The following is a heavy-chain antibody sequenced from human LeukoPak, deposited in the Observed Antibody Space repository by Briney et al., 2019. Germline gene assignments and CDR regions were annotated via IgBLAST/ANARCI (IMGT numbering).Heavy chain of an antibody. J-gene: IGHJ4*02. CDR2: ISSDGSNT. V-gene: IGHV3-74*01. CDR3: ARVGEYDSFDY. CDR1: GFTFSNFW. Sequence: GGSLRLSCAASGFTFSNFWMYWVRQPPGKGLGGVARISSDGSNTNYADSVKGRFTISRDNAKNTLYLQMDSLRAEDTAVYYCARVGEYDSFDYWGQGTLVTVSS. D-gene: IGHD2/OR15-2a*01.